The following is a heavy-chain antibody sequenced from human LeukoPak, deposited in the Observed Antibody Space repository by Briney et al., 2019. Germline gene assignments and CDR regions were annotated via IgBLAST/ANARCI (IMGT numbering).Heavy chain of an antibody. CDR3: ARDLGIAAGHVDY. CDR1: GFTFSSDA. V-gene: IGHV3-30-3*01. J-gene: IGHJ4*02. D-gene: IGHD6-13*01. CDR2: ISYDGSNK. Sequence: GGSLRLSCAASGFTFSSDAMHWVRQAPGKGLEWVAVISYDGSNKYYADSVKGRFTISRDNSKNTLYLQMNSLRAEDTAVYYCARDLGIAAGHVDYWGQGTLVTVSS.